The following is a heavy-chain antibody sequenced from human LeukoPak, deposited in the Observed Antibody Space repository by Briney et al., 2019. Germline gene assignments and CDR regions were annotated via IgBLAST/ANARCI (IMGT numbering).Heavy chain of an antibody. J-gene: IGHJ6*04. CDR3: GRGHFGLDV. Sequence: GGSLRLSCAASGFTFSDHYMTWIRQAPGKGLEWVSYITNSGRDADYSDSVRGRFTTSSDNAKNSLYLQMNSLRPEDTAIYYCGRGHFGLDVWGKGTTVTVSS. CDR2: ITNSGRDA. CDR1: GFTFSDHY. V-gene: IGHV3-11*06.